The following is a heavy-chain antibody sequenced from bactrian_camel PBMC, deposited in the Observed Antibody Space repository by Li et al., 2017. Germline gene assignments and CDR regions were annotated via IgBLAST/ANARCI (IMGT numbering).Heavy chain of an antibody. J-gene: IGHJ4*01. Sequence: VESGGGSVQAGESLRLSCVDSGYGYSSYSWGWFRQTSGGEREGVASIYAVDGSTYYADSVKGRFTISQDNAKNTLYLQMNSLKLEDTAMYSCAAGWSGIDGTASENCINTGARGPRSPSP. V-gene: IGHV3S28*01. CDR1: GYGYSSYS. D-gene: IGHD3*01. CDR3: AAGWSGIDGTASENCINT. CDR2: IYAVDGST.